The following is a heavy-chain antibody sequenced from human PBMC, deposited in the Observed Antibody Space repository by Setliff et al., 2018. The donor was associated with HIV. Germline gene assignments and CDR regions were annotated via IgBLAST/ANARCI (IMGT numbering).Heavy chain of an antibody. CDR3: AKTSNTGYLFCSDY. D-gene: IGHD3-9*01. CDR1: GFTFSNYV. CDR2: ISGSGVNS. J-gene: IGHJ4*02. Sequence: GGSLRLSCAASGFTFSNYVINWVRQAPGRGLEWISGISGSGVNSYYADSVKGRFTISRDNSKNTVYLQMNSRRAEDTAVYYCAKTSNTGYLFCSDYWGQGTLVTVSS. V-gene: IGHV3-23*01.